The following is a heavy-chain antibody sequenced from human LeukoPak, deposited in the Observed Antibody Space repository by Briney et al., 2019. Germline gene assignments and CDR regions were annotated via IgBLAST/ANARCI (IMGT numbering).Heavy chain of an antibody. D-gene: IGHD1-26*01. J-gene: IGHJ4*02. CDR2: IDWDDDK. CDR1: GFSLSTSRMC. Sequence: ESGPALVKPTQTLTLTCTFSGFSLSTSRMCVSWIRQPPGKALEWLALIDWDDDKYYSTSLKTRLTISKDTSKNQVVMTMTNMDPVDTATYYCARIRRTEGVYDYWGQGTLVTVSS. CDR3: ARIRRTEGVYDY. V-gene: IGHV2-70*01.